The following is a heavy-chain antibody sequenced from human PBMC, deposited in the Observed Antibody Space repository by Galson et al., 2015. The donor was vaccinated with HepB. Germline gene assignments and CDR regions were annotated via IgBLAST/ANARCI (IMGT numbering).Heavy chain of an antibody. CDR3: ARQKDKVVVVPAATNLEN. CDR1: GYTFTGYY. D-gene: IGHD2-2*01. V-gene: IGHV1-2*02. Sequence: KVSCKASGYTFTGYYMHWVRQAPGQGLEWMGWINPNSGGTNYAQKFQGRVTMTRDTSISTAYMELSRLRSDDTAVYYCARQKDKVVVVPAATNLENWGQGTLVTVSS. J-gene: IGHJ4*02. CDR2: INPNSGGT.